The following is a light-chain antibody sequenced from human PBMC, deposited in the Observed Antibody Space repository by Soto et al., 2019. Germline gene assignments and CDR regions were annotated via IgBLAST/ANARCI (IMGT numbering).Light chain of an antibody. CDR2: DAS. CDR1: QSVSSS. J-gene: IGKJ3*01. Sequence: EIVLTQSPATLSLSPGEGATLSCRASQSVSSSLAWYQQKPGQAPRLLIYDASNRATGIPARFSGSGSGTDFTLTISSLEPEDFAVYFCQQRSNWPPFTFGPGTKVDFK. V-gene: IGKV3-11*01. CDR3: QQRSNWPPFT.